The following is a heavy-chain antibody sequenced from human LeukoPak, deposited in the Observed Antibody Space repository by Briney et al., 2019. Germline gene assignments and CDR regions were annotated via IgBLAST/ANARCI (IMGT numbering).Heavy chain of an antibody. V-gene: IGHV3-23*01. D-gene: IGHD6-13*01. Sequence: GGSLRLSCAASGFTFSSYAMSWVRQAPGKGLEWVSAISGSGGSTYYADSVKGRFTISRDNSKNTLYLQMNSLRAEDTAVYYCAKGPWAYSSSWYGGIWFDYWGQGTLVTVSS. CDR2: ISGSGGST. CDR1: GFTFSSYA. CDR3: AKGPWAYSSSWYGGIWFDY. J-gene: IGHJ4*02.